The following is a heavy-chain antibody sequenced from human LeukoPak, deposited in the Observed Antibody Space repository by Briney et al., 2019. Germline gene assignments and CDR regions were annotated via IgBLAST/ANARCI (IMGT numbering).Heavy chain of an antibody. CDR2: IYYSGST. CDR1: GGSISSYY. D-gene: IGHD5-12*01. Sequence: SETLSLTCTVSGGSISSYYWSWMRQPPGKGLEWIRYIYYSGSTNYNPSLKSRVTISVDTSKNQFSLKLSSVTAADTAVYYCARGGSGYALNGFDPWGQGTLVTVSS. J-gene: IGHJ5*02. V-gene: IGHV4-59*01. CDR3: ARGGSGYALNGFDP.